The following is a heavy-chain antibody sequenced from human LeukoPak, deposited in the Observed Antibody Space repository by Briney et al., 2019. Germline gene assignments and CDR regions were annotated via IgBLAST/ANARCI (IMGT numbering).Heavy chain of an antibody. J-gene: IGHJ4*02. CDR1: GGSFSSYY. D-gene: IGHD4-11*01. CDR2: VNHSGSS. Sequence: PSETLSLTCTVYGGSFSSYYWSWIRQPPGKGQGWIGEVNHSGSSNYNPSLYSRVTISVDTSKNKFSLKLSSLTAADTAVYYCARGYPDYSKRYCFDYWGQGTLVTVSS. CDR3: ARGYPDYSKRYCFDY. V-gene: IGHV4-34*01.